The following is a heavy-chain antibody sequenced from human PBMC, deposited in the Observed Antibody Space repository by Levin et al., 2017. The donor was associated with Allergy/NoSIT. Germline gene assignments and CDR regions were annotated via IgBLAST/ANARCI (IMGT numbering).Heavy chain of an antibody. CDR1: GFTFSSYG. V-gene: IGHV3-33*01. D-gene: IGHD2-21*01. CDR3: ARESLAYCGGDCYLGYYFDY. CDR2: IWYDGSNK. J-gene: IGHJ4*02. Sequence: SGGSLRLSCAASGFTFSSYGMHWVRQAPGKGLEWVAVIWYDGSNKYYADSVKGRFTISRDNSKNTLYLQMNSLRAEDTAVYYCARESLAYCGGDCYLGYYFDYWGQGTLVTVSS.